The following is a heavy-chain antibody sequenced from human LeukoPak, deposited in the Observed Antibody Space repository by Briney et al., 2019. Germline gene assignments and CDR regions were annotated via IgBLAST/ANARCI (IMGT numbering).Heavy chain of an antibody. Sequence: SETLSLTCTVSGGSISSDYWSWIRQPPGKGLEWIGYIYYSGSTNYNPSLKSRVTISVDTSKNQFSLKLTSLTAADTAVYYCARAGVSSGYWSLWGQGTLVTVSS. CDR1: GGSISSDY. J-gene: IGHJ4*02. CDR3: ARAGVSSGYWSL. CDR2: IYYSGST. D-gene: IGHD3-22*01. V-gene: IGHV4-59*01.